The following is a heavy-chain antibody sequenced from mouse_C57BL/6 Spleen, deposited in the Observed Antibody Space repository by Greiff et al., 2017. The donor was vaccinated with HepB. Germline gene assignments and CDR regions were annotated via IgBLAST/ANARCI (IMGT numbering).Heavy chain of an antibody. CDR1: GYAFTNYL. V-gene: IGHV1-54*01. D-gene: IGHD4-1*01. CDR3: AVTGTGRGDY. Sequence: VQLQQSGAELVRPGTSVKVSCKASGYAFTNYLIEWVKQRPGQGLEWIGVINTGSGGTNYNEKFKGKATMTADKSSSTAYMQLSSLTSEDSAVYFCAVTGTGRGDYWGQGTSVTVSS. J-gene: IGHJ4*01. CDR2: INTGSGGT.